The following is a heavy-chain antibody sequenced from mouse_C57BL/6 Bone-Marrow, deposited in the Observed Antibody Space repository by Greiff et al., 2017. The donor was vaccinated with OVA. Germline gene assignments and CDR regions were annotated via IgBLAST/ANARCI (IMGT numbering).Heavy chain of an antibody. J-gene: IGHJ2*01. D-gene: IGHD1-3*01. Sequence: EVQLQQSGGGLVQPGGSLKLSCAASGIDFSRYWMSWVRRAPGKGLEWIGEINPDSSTINYAPSLKDKFIISRDNAKNTLYLQMSKVRSEDTALYYCAREWQGVRYFDYWGQGTTLTVSS. CDR2: INPDSSTI. V-gene: IGHV4-1*01. CDR1: GIDFSRYW. CDR3: AREWQGVRYFDY.